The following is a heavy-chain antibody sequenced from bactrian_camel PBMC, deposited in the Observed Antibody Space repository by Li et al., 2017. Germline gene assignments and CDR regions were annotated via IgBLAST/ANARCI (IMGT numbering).Heavy chain of an antibody. V-gene: IGHV3S67*01. Sequence: VQLVESGGGSVQPGGSLRLSCAASGFTFNIYAMSWVRQAPGREREGVAYLGSSGTKMYVDSVKGRFTISQDNAVNTMYLQMNNLKPTDTGVYYCAAAGTRASVMGP. CDR1: GFTFNIYA. CDR2: LGSSGTK. D-gene: IGHD7*01. J-gene: IGHJ3*01.